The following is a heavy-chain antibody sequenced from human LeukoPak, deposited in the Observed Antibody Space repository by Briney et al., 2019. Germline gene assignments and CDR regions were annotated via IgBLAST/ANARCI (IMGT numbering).Heavy chain of an antibody. Sequence: SETLSLTCTVSGGSIISSNYYWAWIRQPPGKGLEWIGSIYYSGSTSYNPSLKSRVTISVYTSKNQFSLRLSSVTAADTAVYYCARLPTVTFFDYWGQGTLVTVSS. CDR1: GGSIISSNYY. D-gene: IGHD4-17*01. V-gene: IGHV4-39*07. CDR3: ARLPTVTFFDY. CDR2: IYYSGST. J-gene: IGHJ4*02.